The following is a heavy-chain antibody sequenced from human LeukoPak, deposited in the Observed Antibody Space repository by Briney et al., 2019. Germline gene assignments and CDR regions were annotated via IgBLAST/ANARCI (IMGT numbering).Heavy chain of an antibody. Sequence: SETLSLTRSVSGYSISSAYYWGWIRPPPGKGLEWIGSIYHSGSTYYNPSLKSRVTISVDTSKNQFSLKLTSVTAADTAVYYCARDNLGFGDLSKYYFDYWGQGTLVTVSS. V-gene: IGHV4-38-2*02. D-gene: IGHD3-16*01. CDR1: GYSISSAYY. CDR3: ARDNLGFGDLSKYYFDY. CDR2: IYHSGST. J-gene: IGHJ4*02.